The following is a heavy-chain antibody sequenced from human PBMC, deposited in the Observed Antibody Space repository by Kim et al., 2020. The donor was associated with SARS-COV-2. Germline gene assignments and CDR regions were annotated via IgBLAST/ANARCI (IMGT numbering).Heavy chain of an antibody. D-gene: IGHD3-22*01. J-gene: IGHJ4*02. Sequence: ASVKVSCKASGYTFTTRTINWVRQAPGQGLELMGWINTNTGNPTYAQGFTGRFVFSLDTSVSTAYLQISSLKAEDSAVYYCARESGYYDDTGFHVEVFDYWGQGTLVTVSS. CDR1: GYTFTTRT. V-gene: IGHV7-4-1*02. CDR2: INTNTGNP. CDR3: ARESGYYDDTGFHVEVFDY.